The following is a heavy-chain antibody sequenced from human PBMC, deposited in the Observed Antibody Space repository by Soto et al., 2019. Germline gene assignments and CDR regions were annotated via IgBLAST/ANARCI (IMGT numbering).Heavy chain of an antibody. Sequence: ETLSLTCSFSGDSVTSHYLTWIRQSPEKGLEWIGYMHYTGFSHYNPSLKSRLTISVDTSKNQFSLKLTSVTAADTAVYYCASKSPFRGVLDSWGQGTLVTVSS. D-gene: IGHD3-10*01. CDR3: ASKSPFRGVLDS. CDR1: GDSVTSHY. CDR2: MHYTGFS. J-gene: IGHJ4*02. V-gene: IGHV4-59*02.